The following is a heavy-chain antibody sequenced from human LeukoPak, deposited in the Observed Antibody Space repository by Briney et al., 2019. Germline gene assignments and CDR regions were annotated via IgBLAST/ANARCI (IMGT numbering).Heavy chain of an antibody. CDR1: GYTFTGYY. D-gene: IGHD3-10*01. CDR2: INPNSGGT. V-gene: IGHV1-2*02. Sequence: GASVKVSCKASGYTFTGYYMHWVRQAPGQGLEWMGWINPNSGGTNYAQKFQGRVTMTRDTSISTAYMELSRLRSDDTAVYYCARDSGLYYYYYYMDVWGKGTTVTISS. J-gene: IGHJ6*03. CDR3: ARDSGLYYYYYYMDV.